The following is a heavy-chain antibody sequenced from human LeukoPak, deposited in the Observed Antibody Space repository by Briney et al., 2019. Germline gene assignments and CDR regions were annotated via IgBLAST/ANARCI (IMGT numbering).Heavy chain of an antibody. CDR2: IFYGGSL. Sequence: SETLSLTCSVSGGSISGTDYYWGWIRQPPGKGLEWVGSIFYGGSLYHNPSLKSRVNILGDKSQNPFSLRLTSVTAADTAVYYCAGSYCGGDCYPDAFDIWGRGTMVTVSS. D-gene: IGHD2-21*02. V-gene: IGHV4-39*01. CDR1: GGSISGTDYY. CDR3: AGSYCGGDCYPDAFDI. J-gene: IGHJ3*02.